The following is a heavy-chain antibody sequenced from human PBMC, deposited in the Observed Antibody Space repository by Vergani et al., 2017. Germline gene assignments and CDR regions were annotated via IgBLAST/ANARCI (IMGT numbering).Heavy chain of an antibody. Sequence: QVRLQESGPGLVKPSETLSLTCSVSGGSMSGYYWCWIRQPPGKELEWIGYMYHSGSTNYNPSLKTRVTISVDTSKNQFSLTLTSVTAADTAVYYCASDTHSGQRADRWGQGILVTVTS. CDR2: MYHSGST. CDR3: ASDTHSGQRADR. CDR1: GGSMSGYY. V-gene: IGHV4-59*01. J-gene: IGHJ5*02. D-gene: IGHD6-19*01.